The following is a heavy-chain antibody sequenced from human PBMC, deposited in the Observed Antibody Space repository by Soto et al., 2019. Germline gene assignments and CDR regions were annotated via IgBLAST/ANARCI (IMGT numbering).Heavy chain of an antibody. V-gene: IGHV1-8*01. CDR2: MNPGSGDT. Sequence: ASVKVSCKASGYSFTNNDVSWVRQATGQGLEWMGWMNPGSGDTGYAQKFQGRVTMTRDISIATAYMELSSLRSDDTAIYYCARMATFGSLNWFDPSGQGPQGTVSS. CDR3: ARMATFGSLNWFDP. CDR1: GYSFTNND. D-gene: IGHD3-16*01. J-gene: IGHJ5*02.